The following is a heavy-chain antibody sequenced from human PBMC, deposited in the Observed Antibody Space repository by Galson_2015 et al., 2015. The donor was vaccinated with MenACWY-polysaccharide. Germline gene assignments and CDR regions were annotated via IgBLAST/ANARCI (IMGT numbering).Heavy chain of an antibody. V-gene: IGHV3-21*01. Sequence: SLRLSCAGSGFTFNNYSMNWVRQGPGKGLEWVSFISSLSSYKYYADSVKGRFTISRDNAKNSLYLQMNSLRVEDTAAYYCARDFMGTKLIGVAALDSWGQGILVAVSS. CDR2: ISSLSSYK. CDR3: ARDFMGTKLIGVAALDS. D-gene: IGHD7-27*01. J-gene: IGHJ4*02. CDR1: GFTFNNYS.